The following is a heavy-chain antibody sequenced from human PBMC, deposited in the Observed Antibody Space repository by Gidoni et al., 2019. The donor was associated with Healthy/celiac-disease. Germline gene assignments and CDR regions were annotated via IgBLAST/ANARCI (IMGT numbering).Heavy chain of an antibody. J-gene: IGHJ5*02. Sequence: EVQLLESGGGLVQPGGSLRLSCAASGFTFSSYAMSWVRQAPGKGLEWVSAISGSGGSTYYAASVKGRFTISRDNSKNTLYLQMNSLRAEDTAVYYCANPRPSYYYDRLGWFDPWGQGTLVTVSS. V-gene: IGHV3-23*01. D-gene: IGHD3-22*01. CDR2: ISGSGGST. CDR3: ANPRPSYYYDRLGWFDP. CDR1: GFTFSSYA.